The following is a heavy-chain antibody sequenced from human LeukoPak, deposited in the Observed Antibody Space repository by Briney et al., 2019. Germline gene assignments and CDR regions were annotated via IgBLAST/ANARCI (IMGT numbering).Heavy chain of an antibody. CDR3: AKDIDYGGAN. Sequence: PGRSLRLSCAASGFTFSNYGTHWVRQAPGKGLEWVALISYDGNNKYYSDSMKGRFTISRDNSKNTLYLQMNSLRAEDTAVYYCAKDIDYGGANWGQGTLVIVSS. D-gene: IGHD4-23*01. V-gene: IGHV3-30*18. J-gene: IGHJ4*02. CDR1: GFTFSNYG. CDR2: ISYDGNNK.